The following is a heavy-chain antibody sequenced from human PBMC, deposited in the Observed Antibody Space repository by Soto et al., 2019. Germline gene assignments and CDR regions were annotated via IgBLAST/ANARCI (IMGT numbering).Heavy chain of an antibody. D-gene: IGHD3-10*01. CDR2: IDWDDDK. Sequence: SGPTLVNHTQTLTLTCTFSGFSLSTSGMCVSWIRQPPGKALEWLARIDWDDDKYYSTSLKTRLTISKDTSKNQVVLTMTNMDPVDTATYYCARSITMVRGVRYYYYYYGMDVWGQGTTVTVSS. V-gene: IGHV2-70*11. CDR3: ARSITMVRGVRYYYYYYGMDV. CDR1: GFSLSTSGMC. J-gene: IGHJ6*02.